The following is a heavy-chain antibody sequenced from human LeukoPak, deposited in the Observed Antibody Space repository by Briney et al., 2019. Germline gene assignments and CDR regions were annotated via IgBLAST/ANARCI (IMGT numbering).Heavy chain of an antibody. CDR3: AREGSNYDFWRYTTSYFDY. Sequence: ASVKVSCKASGYTFTSYGISWVRQAPGQGLEWMGWISAYNGNTNYAQKLQGRVTMTTDTSTSTAYMELRSLRSDDTAVYYCAREGSNYDFWRYTTSYFDYWGQGTLVTVSS. CDR1: GYTFTSYG. J-gene: IGHJ4*02. CDR2: ISAYNGNT. V-gene: IGHV1-18*01. D-gene: IGHD3-3*01.